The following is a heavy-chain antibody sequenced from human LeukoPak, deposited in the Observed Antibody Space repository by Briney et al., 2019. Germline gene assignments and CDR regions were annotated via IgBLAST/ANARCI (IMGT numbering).Heavy chain of an antibody. CDR2: INRDGGEK. Sequence: GGSLRLSCAASGFTLSKYLMGWVRQVPRKGLEWVASINRDGGEKHYVDSVEGRFTISRDNAKNSLYLQMNSLKAEDTAVYFCTRNEIWGQGTLVTVSS. J-gene: IGHJ4*02. CDR1: GFTLSKYL. CDR3: TRNEI. V-gene: IGHV3-7*01.